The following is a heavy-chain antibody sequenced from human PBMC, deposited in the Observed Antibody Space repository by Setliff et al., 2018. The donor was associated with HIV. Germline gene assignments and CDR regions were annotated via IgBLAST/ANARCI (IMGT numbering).Heavy chain of an antibody. CDR2: ISTYNGNT. CDR3: ARDKALYYYDGSGSPLFDI. D-gene: IGHD3-22*01. CDR1: GYTFTNYG. V-gene: IGHV1-18*01. Sequence: ASVKVSCKASGYTFTNYGINWVRQAPGQGPEWMGWISTYNGNTSNTQNLQGRVTMTTGTSTNTAYMELRSLTSDDTAVYYCARDKALYYYDGSGSPLFDIWGQGTMVTVSS. J-gene: IGHJ3*02.